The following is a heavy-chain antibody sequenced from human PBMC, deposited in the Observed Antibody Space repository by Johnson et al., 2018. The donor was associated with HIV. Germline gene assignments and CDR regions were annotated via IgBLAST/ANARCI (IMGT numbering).Heavy chain of an antibody. J-gene: IGHJ3*02. CDR3: ARGGSCYNAHFDI. Sequence: VQLVESGGGLVQPGRSLRLSCAASGFTFDDYAMHWVRQAPGKGLEWVSCISWNSGSMGYADSVKGRFTISRDNAKNSLYLQMNSLRAEDTAVYYCARGGSCYNAHFDIWGQGTMVTVSS. CDR1: GFTFDDYA. D-gene: IGHD2-15*01. V-gene: IGHV3-9*01. CDR2: ISWNSGSM.